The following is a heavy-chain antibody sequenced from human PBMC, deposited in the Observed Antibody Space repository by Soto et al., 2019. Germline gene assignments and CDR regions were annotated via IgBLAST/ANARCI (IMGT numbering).Heavy chain of an antibody. V-gene: IGHV3-73*02. CDR2: IRTRKNRYVT. D-gene: IGHD6-6*01. CDR1: GFTFSVSA. CDR3: ARSEYGLDV. Sequence: EVQLVQSGGGRVQPGGSLKLSCEASGFTFSVSAIHWVRLASGKGLEWVGRIRTRKNRYVTTYAASVKGRFSLSRDDSTSTAYLQMNSLKTEDTAVYYCARSEYGLDVWGQGTTVIVS. J-gene: IGHJ6*02.